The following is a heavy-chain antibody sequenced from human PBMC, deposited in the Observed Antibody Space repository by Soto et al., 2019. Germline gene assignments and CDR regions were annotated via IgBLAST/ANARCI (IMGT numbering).Heavy chain of an antibody. V-gene: IGHV1-3*01. CDR2: INAGNGNT. D-gene: IGHD2-2*01. CDR3: ARDPADIVVVPAAINGLAY. CDR1: GYTFTSYA. Sequence: QVQLVQSGAEVKKPGASVKVSCKASGYTFTSYAMHWVRQAPGQRLEWMGWINAGNGNTKYSQKLQGRVTITRDPSASTAYMELSSLRSEDTAVYYCARDPADIVVVPAAINGLAYWGQGTLVTVSS. J-gene: IGHJ4*02.